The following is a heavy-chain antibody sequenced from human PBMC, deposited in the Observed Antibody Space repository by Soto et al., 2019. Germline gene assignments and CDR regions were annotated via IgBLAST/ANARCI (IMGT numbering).Heavy chain of an antibody. CDR1: GFTFSSYS. D-gene: IGHD6-6*01. J-gene: IGHJ3*02. CDR2: ISSSSSYI. CDR3: ARDIPRSIAARPGAFDI. V-gene: IGHV3-21*01. Sequence: PGGSLRLSCAASGFTFSSYSMNWVRQAPGKGLEWVSSISSSSSYIYYADSVKGRFTISRDNAKNSLYLQMNSLRAEDTAVYYCARDIPRSIAARPGAFDIWGQGTMVTVSS.